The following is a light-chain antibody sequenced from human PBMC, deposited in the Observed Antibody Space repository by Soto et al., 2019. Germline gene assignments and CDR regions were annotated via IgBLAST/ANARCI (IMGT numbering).Light chain of an antibody. Sequence: ELALTPSPATLSVTPGDRATLSCRASQSVSSYLAWYQQKPGQAPRLLIYGASARATGIPARFSGSGSGTEFTLTISSLQSEDFAVYYCQHYNNYSFAFGQGTKVDIK. CDR2: GAS. J-gene: IGKJ1*01. CDR3: QHYNNYSFA. V-gene: IGKV3-15*01. CDR1: QSVSSY.